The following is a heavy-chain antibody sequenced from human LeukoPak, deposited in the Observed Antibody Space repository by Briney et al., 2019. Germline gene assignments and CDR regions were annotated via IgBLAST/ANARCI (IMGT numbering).Heavy chain of an antibody. CDR2: MNPNSGNT. J-gene: IGHJ3*02. Sequence: ASVKVSCKASGYTFTGYYMHWVRQATGQGLEWMGWMNPNSGNTGYAQKFQGRVTMTRSTSVSTAYMELSSLRSEDTAVYYCARGYSSSWPYAFDIWGQGTMVTVSS. CDR3: ARGYSSSWPYAFDI. V-gene: IGHV1-8*02. CDR1: GYTFTGYY. D-gene: IGHD6-13*01.